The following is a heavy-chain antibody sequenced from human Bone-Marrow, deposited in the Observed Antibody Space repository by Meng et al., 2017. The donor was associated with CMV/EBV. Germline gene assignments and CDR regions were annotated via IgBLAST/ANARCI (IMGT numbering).Heavy chain of an antibody. J-gene: IGHJ6*02. V-gene: IGHV3-33*06. CDR2: IWYDGSNQ. CDR1: GFTFSTYG. CDR3: AKVPVEYYYDSSGYYSYYYGMDV. Sequence: GESLKISCAASGFTFSTYGMHWVRQAPGKGLERVAVIWYDGSNQYYADSVKGRFTISRDNSKNTLYLQMNSLSPEDTAVYYCAKVPVEYYYDSSGYYSYYYGMDVWGQGTTVTVSS. D-gene: IGHD3-22*01.